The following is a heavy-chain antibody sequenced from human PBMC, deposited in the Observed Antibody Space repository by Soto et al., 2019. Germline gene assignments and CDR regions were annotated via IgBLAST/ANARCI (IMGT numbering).Heavy chain of an antibody. V-gene: IGHV4-59*01. D-gene: IGHD3-22*01. CDR3: ARMRLLPTYYFDY. Sequence: SETLSLTCTVSGPPIRRYYLSWLRQPPGKGLEWIGYIYYSGSTNYNPSLKSRVTISVDTSKNQFSLKLSSVTAADTAVYYCARMRLLPTYYFDYWGQGTLVTVSS. J-gene: IGHJ4*02. CDR2: IYYSGST. CDR1: GPPIRRYY.